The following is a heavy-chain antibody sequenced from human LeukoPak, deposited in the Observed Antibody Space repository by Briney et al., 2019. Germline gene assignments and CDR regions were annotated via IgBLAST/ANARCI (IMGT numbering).Heavy chain of an antibody. J-gene: IGHJ4*02. D-gene: IGHD3-22*01. CDR3: ARNPTYYYDSSGSTTDY. CDR2: ISGSAGGT. Sequence: GGSLRLSCVVSGITLSNYAMSWVRQAPGKGLEWVSGISGSAGGTNYADSVKGRFTISRDNSKNTLYLQMNSLRAEDTAVYYCARNPTYYYDSSGSTTDYWGQGTLVTVSS. CDR1: GITLSNYA. V-gene: IGHV3-23*01.